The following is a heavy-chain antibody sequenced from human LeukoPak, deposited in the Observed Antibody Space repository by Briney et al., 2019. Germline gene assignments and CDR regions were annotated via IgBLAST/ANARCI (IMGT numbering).Heavy chain of an antibody. CDR2: ISGDGGST. V-gene: IGHV3-43*02. D-gene: IGHD3-22*01. CDR3: AKDGSSGYYYHAFDI. Sequence: GGSLRLSCAASGFTFDDYAMHWVRHAPGKGLEWVSLISGDGGSTYNADSVKGRFTISRDNSKNSLYLQMNSLRTEDTALYYCAKDGSSGYYYHAFDIWGQGTMVTVSS. J-gene: IGHJ3*02. CDR1: GFTFDDYA.